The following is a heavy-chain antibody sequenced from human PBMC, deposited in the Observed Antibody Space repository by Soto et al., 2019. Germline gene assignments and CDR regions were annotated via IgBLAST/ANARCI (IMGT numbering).Heavy chain of an antibody. Sequence: QVLLVQSGAEVKKPGSSVKVSCKLSGATFSSYAMSWVRQAPGQGLEWIGGIIPFFGTPNYAQKFQGRVTITADTSTATSYMELSSLRSDDTAVYYCARDKGAYYSHLVYWGPGTLVTVSS. V-gene: IGHV1-69*06. J-gene: IGHJ4*02. D-gene: IGHD3-22*01. CDR3: ARDKGAYYSHLVY. CDR2: IIPFFGTP. CDR1: GATFSSYA.